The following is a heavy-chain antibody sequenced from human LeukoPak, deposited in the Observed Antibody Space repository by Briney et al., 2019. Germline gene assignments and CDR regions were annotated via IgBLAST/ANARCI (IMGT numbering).Heavy chain of an antibody. Sequence: GESLKISCKGSGDSFNSYWIGWVRQMPGKGLEWMGIIYPDDSDARYSPSFQGQVTISADKSISTAYLQWSSLKASDTAMYYCARLKIPNFNLDPSVVGNHHFDYWGPGTLVTVSS. D-gene: IGHD1-14*01. CDR2: IYPDDSDA. CDR3: ARLKIPNFNLDPSVVGNHHFDY. CDR1: GDSFNSYW. V-gene: IGHV5-51*01. J-gene: IGHJ4*02.